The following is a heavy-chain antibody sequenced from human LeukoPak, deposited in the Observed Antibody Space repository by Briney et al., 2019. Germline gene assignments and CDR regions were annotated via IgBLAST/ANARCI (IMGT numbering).Heavy chain of an antibody. J-gene: IGHJ4*02. CDR3: ARHHYGDYPFDY. Sequence: SETLSLTCAVYGGSFSGYYWSWIRQPPGKGLEWIGEINHSGSTNYNPSLKSRVTISVDTSKNQFSLKLSSVTAADTAVYYCARHHYGDYPFDYWGQGTLATVSS. CDR2: INHSGST. V-gene: IGHV4-34*01. D-gene: IGHD4-17*01. CDR1: GGSFSGYY.